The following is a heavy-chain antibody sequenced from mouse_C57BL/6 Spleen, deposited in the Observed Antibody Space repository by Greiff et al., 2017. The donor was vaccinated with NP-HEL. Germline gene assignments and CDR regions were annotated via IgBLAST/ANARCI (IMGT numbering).Heavy chain of an antibody. D-gene: IGHD1-1*01. CDR3: ARRCITTVVAEGFDY. V-gene: IGHV1-69*01. J-gene: IGHJ2*01. CDR1: GYTFTSYW. CDR2: IDPSDSYT. Sequence: QVQLQQPGAELVMPGASVKLSCKASGYTFTSYWMHWVKQRPGQGLEWIGEIDPSDSYTNYNQKFKGKSTLTVDKSSSTAYMQLSSLTSEDSAVYYCARRCITTVVAEGFDYWGQGTTLTVSS.